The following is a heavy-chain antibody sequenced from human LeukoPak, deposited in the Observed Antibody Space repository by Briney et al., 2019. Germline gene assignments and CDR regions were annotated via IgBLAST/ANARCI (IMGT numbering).Heavy chain of an antibody. CDR3: ARGWSGPLPDV. Sequence: GGSLRLSCAVSGFTVSSNYMSWVRQAPGKGLEWVSVIYTGGSTYYADSVKGRFTISRDNSKNTLYLHMNSLRVEDTAVYYCARGWSGPLPDVWGQGTTVTVSS. CDR1: GFTVSSNY. J-gene: IGHJ6*02. D-gene: IGHD3-3*01. CDR2: IYTGGST. V-gene: IGHV3-66*01.